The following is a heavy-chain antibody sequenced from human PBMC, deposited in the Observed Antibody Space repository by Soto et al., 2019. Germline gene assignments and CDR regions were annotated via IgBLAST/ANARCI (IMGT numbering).Heavy chain of an antibody. CDR3: ARSSGWRPDFDY. CDR1: GGSISSGNYY. Sequence: QVQLQESGPGLVKPSQTLSLICTVSGGSISSGNYYWSWIRQHPGKGLEWIGYIYYSGSTYYNPSLQSRVTISVDTSKNPFSLKLSSVTAADTAVYFCARSSGWRPDFDYWGQGTLVTVSS. D-gene: IGHD6-19*01. V-gene: IGHV4-31*03. CDR2: IYYSGST. J-gene: IGHJ4*02.